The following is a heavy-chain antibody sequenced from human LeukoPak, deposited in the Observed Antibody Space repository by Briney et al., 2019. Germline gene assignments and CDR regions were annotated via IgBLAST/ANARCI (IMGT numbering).Heavy chain of an antibody. V-gene: IGHV3-74*01. CDR3: AREMYYDFWSGYYNGDDSWFDP. Sequence: QAGGSLRLSCAASGFTFSSYWMHWVRQAPGKGLVWVSRINSDGSSTSYADSVKGRFTISRDNAKNTLYLQMNSLRAEDTAVYYCAREMYYDFWSGYYNGDDSWFDPWGQGTLVTVSS. D-gene: IGHD3-3*01. CDR2: INSDGSST. J-gene: IGHJ5*02. CDR1: GFTFSSYW.